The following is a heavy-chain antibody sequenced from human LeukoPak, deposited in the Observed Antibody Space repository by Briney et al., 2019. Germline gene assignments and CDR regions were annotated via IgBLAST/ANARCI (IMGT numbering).Heavy chain of an antibody. CDR1: GFTFSSYG. CDR2: ISYDGSNK. J-gene: IGHJ4*02. V-gene: IGHV3-30*18. D-gene: IGHD3-10*01. CDR3: AKGRPYPAVGSSHFDY. Sequence: GGSLRLSCAASGFTFSSYGMLWVRQAPGKGLEWVAVISYDGSNKYYADSVKGRFTISRDNSKNTLYLQMNSLRAEDTAVYYCAKGRPYPAVGSSHFDYWGQGTLVTVSS.